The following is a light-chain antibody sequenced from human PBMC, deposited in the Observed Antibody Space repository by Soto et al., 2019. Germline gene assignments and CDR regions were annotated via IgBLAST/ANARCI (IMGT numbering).Light chain of an antibody. Sequence: QLVLTQPPSVSGAPGQRVTISCTGSSSNIGAGYDVHWYQQLPGTAPKLVIYADTNRPSGVPDRLSGSKSGTSASLAITGLQPEDEADYYCQSSDSSLSGHVVFGGGTKLTVL. CDR1: SSNIGAGYD. CDR3: QSSDSSLSGHVV. J-gene: IGLJ2*01. CDR2: ADT. V-gene: IGLV1-40*01.